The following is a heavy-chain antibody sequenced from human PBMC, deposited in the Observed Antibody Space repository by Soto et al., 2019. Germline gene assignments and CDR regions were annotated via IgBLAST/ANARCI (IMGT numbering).Heavy chain of an antibody. CDR1: GYTFTSYG. V-gene: IGHV1-18*01. CDR3: ARDLAGQVVINDAFDI. D-gene: IGHD3-22*01. Sequence: QVQLVQSGAEVKKPGASVKVSCKASGYTFTSYGISWVRQAPEQGLEWMGWISAYNGNTNYAQKLQGRVTMTTDTSTSTAYMELRSLSSDDTAVYYCARDLAGQVVINDAFDIWGQGTMVTVSS. J-gene: IGHJ3*02. CDR2: ISAYNGNT.